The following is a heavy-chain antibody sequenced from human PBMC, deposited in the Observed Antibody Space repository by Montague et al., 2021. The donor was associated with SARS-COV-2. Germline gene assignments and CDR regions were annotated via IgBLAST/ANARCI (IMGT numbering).Heavy chain of an antibody. CDR2: IYTSGTT. Sequence: TLSLTCTVSGGSISSGSYYWSWIRPPAGKGLEWIGCIYTSGTTDYSFSLKSRVTISVDTSKNLFSLKLTSVTAADAAVYYCARAHSSSWANLDNWGQGSLVTVSS. CDR3: ARAHSSSWANLDN. CDR1: GGSISSGSYY. V-gene: IGHV4-61*02. D-gene: IGHD6-13*01. J-gene: IGHJ4*02.